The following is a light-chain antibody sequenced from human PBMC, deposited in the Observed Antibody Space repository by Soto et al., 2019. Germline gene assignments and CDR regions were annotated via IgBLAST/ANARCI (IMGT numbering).Light chain of an antibody. CDR1: QSVSSSY. CDR3: QQYGSAWT. V-gene: IGKV3-20*01. CDR2: GAS. J-gene: IGKJ1*01. Sequence: EIVWTQSPGTLSLSPGERATLSCRASQSVSSSYLAWYQQKPGQAPRLLIYGASSRATGIPDRFSGSGSGTDFTLTISRLEPEDVAVYYCQQYGSAWTFGQGTKVEIK.